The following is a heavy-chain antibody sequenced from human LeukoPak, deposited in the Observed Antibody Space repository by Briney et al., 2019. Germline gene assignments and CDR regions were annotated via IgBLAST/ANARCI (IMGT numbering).Heavy chain of an antibody. D-gene: IGHD6-6*01. J-gene: IGHJ4*02. Sequence: PSETLSLTCTVSGGSISSYYWSWIRQPPGKGLEWIGYIYYSGSTNYNPSLKSRVTISVDTSKNQFSLKLSSVTAAGTAVYYCASAHSSSSVYFDYWGQGTLVTVSS. CDR1: GGSISSYY. CDR2: IYYSGST. CDR3: ASAHSSSSVYFDY. V-gene: IGHV4-59*08.